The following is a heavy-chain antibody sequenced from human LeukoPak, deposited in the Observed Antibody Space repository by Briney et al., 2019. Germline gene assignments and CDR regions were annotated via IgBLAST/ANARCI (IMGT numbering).Heavy chain of an antibody. CDR1: GYTFTSYY. Sequence: ASVKVSCKASGYTFTSYYMHWVRQAPGQGLEWMGWMNPNSGNTGYAQKFQGRVTMTRNTSISTAYMELSSLRSEDTAVYYCARVTEKRYCSSTSCPFDPWGQGTLVTVSS. J-gene: IGHJ5*02. CDR2: MNPNSGNT. D-gene: IGHD2-2*01. V-gene: IGHV1-8*02. CDR3: ARVTEKRYCSSTSCPFDP.